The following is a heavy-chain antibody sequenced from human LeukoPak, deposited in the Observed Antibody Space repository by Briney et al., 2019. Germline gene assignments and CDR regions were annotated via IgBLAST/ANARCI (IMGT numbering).Heavy chain of an antibody. V-gene: IGHV4-30-4*01. CDR2: IYYSGST. Sequence: SETLSLTCTVSGGSINSGDYYWSWIRQHPGKGLEWIGHIYYSGSTYFNPSLKSRVTISVDTSKNQFSLKLSSVTAADTAVYYCARDNSSRITIFGVVEYYYYYGMDVWGQGATVTVSS. CDR3: ARDNSSRITIFGVVEYYYYYGMDV. D-gene: IGHD3-3*01. J-gene: IGHJ6*02. CDR1: GGSINSGDYY.